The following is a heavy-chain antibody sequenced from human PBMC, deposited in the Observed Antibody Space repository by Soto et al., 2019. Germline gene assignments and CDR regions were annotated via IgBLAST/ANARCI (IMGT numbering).Heavy chain of an antibody. CDR1: GYTFTSYG. V-gene: IGHV1-18*01. CDR3: ARDRVATHYYYYGMDV. Sequence: QVQLVQSGAEVKKPGASVKVSCKASGYTFTSYGISWVRQAPGQGLEWMGWISAYNGNTNYAQRLQGRVTMTTDTSTSTAYMELRSLRSDDTAVYYCARDRVATHYYYYGMDVWGQGTTVTVSS. J-gene: IGHJ6*02. CDR2: ISAYNGNT. D-gene: IGHD5-12*01.